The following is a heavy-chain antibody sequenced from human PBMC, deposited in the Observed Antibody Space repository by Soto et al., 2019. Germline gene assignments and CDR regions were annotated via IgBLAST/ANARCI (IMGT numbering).Heavy chain of an antibody. Sequence: SGESLKISCKGSGYSFTSYWIGWVRQMPGKGLEWMGIIYPGDSDTRYSPSFQGQVTISADKSISTAYLQWSSLKASDTAMYYCARTAAAGKYYYGVDVWGQGTTVTVSS. V-gene: IGHV5-51*01. CDR1: GYSFTSYW. CDR2: IYPGDSDT. D-gene: IGHD6-13*01. CDR3: ARTAAAGKYYYGVDV. J-gene: IGHJ6*02.